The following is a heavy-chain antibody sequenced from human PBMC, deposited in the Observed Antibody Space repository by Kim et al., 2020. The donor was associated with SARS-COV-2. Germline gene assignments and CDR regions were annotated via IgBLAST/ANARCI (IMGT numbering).Heavy chain of an antibody. CDR2: TYYRSKWYN. Sequence: SQTLSLTCAISGDSVSRNSAAWNWIRQSPSRGLEWLGRTYYRSKWYNDYVVSVKSRITINPDTSKNPVSLQLNSVTPEDTAVNYCAREVYSSSSGGVYYFYYWGQGTLVTVSS. J-gene: IGHJ4*02. V-gene: IGHV6-1*01. D-gene: IGHD6-6*01. CDR3: AREVYSSSSGGVYYFYY. CDR1: GDSVSRNSAA.